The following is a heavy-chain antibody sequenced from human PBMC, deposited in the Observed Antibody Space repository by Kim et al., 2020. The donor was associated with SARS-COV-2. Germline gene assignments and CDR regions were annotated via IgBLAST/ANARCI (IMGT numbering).Heavy chain of an antibody. V-gene: IGHV4-61*08. CDR3: ARGASLGGYSYGFYS. Sequence: SETLSLTCTVSGVPVSSGAYHWTWIRQSPGKELECIGYVFSTGSASYSTTYNPALKRRVSISMDTSKNQFSLRLTSVTASETAMYFCARGASLGGYSYGFYSWDQGTQVIVSA. CDR2: VFSTGSASYST. D-gene: IGHD5-18*01. J-gene: IGHJ5*02. CDR1: GVPVSSGAYH.